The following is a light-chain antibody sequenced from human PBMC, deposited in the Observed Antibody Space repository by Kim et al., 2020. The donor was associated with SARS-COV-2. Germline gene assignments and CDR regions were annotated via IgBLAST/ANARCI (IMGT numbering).Light chain of an antibody. CDR3: QQYGSSPPIT. CDR2: GAS. J-gene: IGKJ5*01. CDR1: QSVSSSY. Sequence: EIVLTQSPGTLSLSPGERATLSCRVSQSVSSSYLAWYQQKPGQAPRLLIYGASSRATGIPDRFSGSGSGTDFTLTISRLGPEDFAVYYCQQYGSSPPITFGQGTRLEIK. V-gene: IGKV3-20*01.